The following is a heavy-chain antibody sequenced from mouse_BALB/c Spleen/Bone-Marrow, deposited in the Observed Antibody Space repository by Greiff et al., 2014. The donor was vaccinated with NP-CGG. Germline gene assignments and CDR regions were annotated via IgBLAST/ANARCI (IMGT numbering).Heavy chain of an antibody. J-gene: IGHJ3*01. CDR1: GYAFSSSW. D-gene: IGHD2-4*01. CDR2: IYHGAGNT. V-gene: IGHV1-82*01. Sequence: VQLQQSGPELVKPGALVKISCKASGYAFSSSWMNWVKQRPGQGLEWIGRIYHGAGNTNYNGKFKGKATLTADKSSTTAYMQLSSLTSVDSAVYFCALYDYDGLSWFAYWGQGTLVTVSA. CDR3: ALYDYDGLSWFAY.